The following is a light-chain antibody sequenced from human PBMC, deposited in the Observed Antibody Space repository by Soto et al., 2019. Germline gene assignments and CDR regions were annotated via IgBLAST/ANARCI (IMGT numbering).Light chain of an antibody. CDR1: QSVSTNS. V-gene: IGKV3-20*01. Sequence: EIVLTQSPGTLVLYPGERATLSCRASQSVSTNSLAWYQQTNGQAPRLLISGASNRDTGIPDRFSGSWSGTDCTLTLSRLEPEDFAVYYCQQYGNSPRTFGQGTKVDIK. CDR3: QQYGNSPRT. CDR2: GAS. J-gene: IGKJ1*01.